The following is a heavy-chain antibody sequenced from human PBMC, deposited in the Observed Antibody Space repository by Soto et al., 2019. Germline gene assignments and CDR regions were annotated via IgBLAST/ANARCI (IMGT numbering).Heavy chain of an antibody. D-gene: IGHD3-10*01. V-gene: IGHV4-34*01. CDR1: GGSFSGYY. Sequence: SETLSLTCAVYGGSFSGYYWSWIRQPPGKGLEWIGEINHSGSTNYNPSLKSRVTISVDTSKNQCSLKLSSVTAADTAVYYCARGLYVLLWFGELPHYMDVWGKGTTVTVSS. CDR3: ARGLYVLLWFGELPHYMDV. CDR2: INHSGST. J-gene: IGHJ6*03.